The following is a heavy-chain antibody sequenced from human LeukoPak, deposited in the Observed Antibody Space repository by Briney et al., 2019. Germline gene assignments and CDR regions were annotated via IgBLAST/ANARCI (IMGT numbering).Heavy chain of an antibody. D-gene: IGHD1-26*01. CDR1: GFTFSSYW. V-gene: IGHV3-7*01. CDR3: AREIPGGAVTLDY. J-gene: IGHJ4*02. CDR2: IKEDGSEK. Sequence: AGGSLRLSCAASGFTFSSYWMSWVRQAPGKGLEWVANIKEDGSEKYYVDSVKGRFTISRDNAKNSLYLQMNSLRAEDSAVYYCAREIPGGAVTLDYWGQGTLVTVSS.